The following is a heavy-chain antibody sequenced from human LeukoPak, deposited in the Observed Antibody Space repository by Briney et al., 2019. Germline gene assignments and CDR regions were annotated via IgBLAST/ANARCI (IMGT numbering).Heavy chain of an antibody. CDR1: GFTFSSSW. J-gene: IGHJ4*02. D-gene: IGHD2-8*01. CDR3: ARVSDRYCTNGVCSYFDY. Sequence: QSGGSLRLSCAASGFTFSSSWMHWVRQAPEKGLVWVSRINSDGSSTSYADSVKGRFTISRDNAKNSLYLQMNSLRAEDTAVYYCARVSDRYCTNGVCSYFDYWGQGTLVTVSS. CDR2: INSDGSST. V-gene: IGHV3-74*01.